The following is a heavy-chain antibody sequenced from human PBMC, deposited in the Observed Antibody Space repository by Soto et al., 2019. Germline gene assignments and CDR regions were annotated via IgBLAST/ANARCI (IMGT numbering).Heavy chain of an antibody. V-gene: IGHV1-46*01. J-gene: IGHJ4*02. CDR3: ARDGDFWRWDY. D-gene: IGHD3-3*01. CDR2: INPSGGST. Sequence: GASVKVSCKASGYTFTSYYMHWVRQATGQGLEWMGIINPSGGSTTYAQKFQGRVIMTRDTSTSTIYMELSSLRFEDTAVYYCARDGDFWRWDYWAQAPQVTVSS. CDR1: GYTFTSYY.